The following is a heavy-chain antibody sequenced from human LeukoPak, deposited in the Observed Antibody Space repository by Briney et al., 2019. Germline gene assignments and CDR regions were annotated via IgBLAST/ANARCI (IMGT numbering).Heavy chain of an antibody. D-gene: IGHD4-17*01. J-gene: IGHJ4*02. CDR3: AREIMTTLTHTES. CDR2: INPNSGGT. V-gene: IGHV1-2*02. Sequence: GASVKVSCKASGYTFTGYYMHWVRQAPGQGLEWMGWINPNSGGTNYAQKFQGRVTMTRDTSISTAYMELSRLRSDDTAVYYCAREIMTTLTHTESWGQGTLVTVSS. CDR1: GYTFTGYY.